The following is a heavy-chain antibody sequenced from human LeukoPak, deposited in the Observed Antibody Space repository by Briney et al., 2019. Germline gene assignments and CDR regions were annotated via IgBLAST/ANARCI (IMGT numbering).Heavy chain of an antibody. CDR3: ARGDGDSDSNGVLMGWFDP. V-gene: IGHV1-46*01. D-gene: IGHD3-22*01. Sequence: ASVKVSCKASGYTFTAYYTHWVRQAPGQGLEWMGVIDPSGGSTSYAQRFQDRVTMTSDTSTSTVYMELSSLRSEDTAVYYCARGDGDSDSNGVLMGWFDPWGQGTLVTVSS. J-gene: IGHJ5*02. CDR2: IDPSGGST. CDR1: GYTFTAYY.